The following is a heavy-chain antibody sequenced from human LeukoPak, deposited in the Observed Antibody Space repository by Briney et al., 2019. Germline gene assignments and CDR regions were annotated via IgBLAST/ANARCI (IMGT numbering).Heavy chain of an antibody. D-gene: IGHD6-19*01. CDR2: IDWDDDK. CDR1: GCARSTRGMW. CDR3: ARGAVAGGSFDD. J-gene: IGHJ4*02. Sequence: SGPALVKPTQTLTLTCTFSGCARSTRGMWVSWIRQPPGKALEWLSLIDWDDDKYYSTSLKTRLTISKDTSKNQVVLTMTNMHPVDTATYYCARGAVAGGSFDDWGQGTLVTVDS. V-gene: IGHV2-70*01.